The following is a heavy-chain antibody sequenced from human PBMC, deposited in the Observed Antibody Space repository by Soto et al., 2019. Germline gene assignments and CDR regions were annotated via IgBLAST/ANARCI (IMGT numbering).Heavy chain of an antibody. CDR2: INAGNGNT. CDR3: ARNLYSSGLYYFDY. D-gene: IGHD6-19*01. Sequence: ASVKVSCKASGYTFTSYGISWVRQAPGQRLEWMGWINAGNGNTKYSQKFQGRVTITRDTSASTAYMELSSLRSEDTAVYYCARNLYSSGLYYFDYWGQGTLVTVSS. J-gene: IGHJ4*02. V-gene: IGHV1-3*01. CDR1: GYTFTSYG.